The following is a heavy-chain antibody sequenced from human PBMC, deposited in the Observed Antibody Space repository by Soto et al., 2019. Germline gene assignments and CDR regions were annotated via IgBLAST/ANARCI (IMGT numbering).Heavy chain of an antibody. J-gene: IGHJ5*02. CDR2: ISAYNGNT. V-gene: IGHV1-18*01. CDR3: ARDDRRYFDWFSNWFDP. CDR1: GYTFTSYG. D-gene: IGHD3-9*01. Sequence: GAPVKGSCKASGYTFTSYGISRGRMAPGQGLEWMGWISAYNGNTNYAQKLQGRVTMTTDTSTSTAYMELRSLRSDDTAVYYCARDDRRYFDWFSNWFDPWGQGTLVTVSS.